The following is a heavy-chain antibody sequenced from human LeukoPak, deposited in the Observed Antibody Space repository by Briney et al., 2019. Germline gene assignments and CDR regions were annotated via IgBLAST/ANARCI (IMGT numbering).Heavy chain of an antibody. V-gene: IGHV1-46*01. Sequence: ASVKVSCKASGYSFTNKHMHWVRQAPGQGLEWMGIINPRGGDTNCAQKFQGRVTMTSDTSTSTVYTEMSSLRSEDTAVYYCARECCGGWYAHRGIDLDYWGQGTLVSVSS. D-gene: IGHD6-19*01. CDR3: ARECCGGWYAHRGIDLDY. CDR1: GYSFTNKH. J-gene: IGHJ4*02. CDR2: INPRGGDT.